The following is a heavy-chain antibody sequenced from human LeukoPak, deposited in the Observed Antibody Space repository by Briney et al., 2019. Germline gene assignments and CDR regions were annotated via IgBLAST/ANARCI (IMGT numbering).Heavy chain of an antibody. CDR3: ARVGGHGDLDY. Sequence: PSETLSLTCTVSGGSISSSSYYWGWIRQPPGKGLEWIGSIYYSGSTYYNPSLKSRVTISVDTSKNQFSLKLSSVTAADTAVYYCARVGGHGDLDYWGQGTLVTVSS. J-gene: IGHJ4*02. V-gene: IGHV4-39*07. CDR2: IYYSGST. CDR1: GGSISSSSYY. D-gene: IGHD3-10*01.